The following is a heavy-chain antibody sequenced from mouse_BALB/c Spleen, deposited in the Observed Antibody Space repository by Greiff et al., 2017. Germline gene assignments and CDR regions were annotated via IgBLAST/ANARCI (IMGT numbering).Heavy chain of an antibody. J-gene: IGHJ4*01. CDR1: GFTFSSYT. D-gene: IGHD1-3*01. CDR3: ARHKDYAMDY. CDR2: ISNGGGST. V-gene: IGHV5-12-2*01. Sequence: EVQLVESGGGLVQPGGSLKLSCAASGFTFSSYTMSWVRQTPEKRLEWVAYISNGGGSTYYPDTVKGRFTISRDNAKNTLYLQMSSLKSEDTAMYYCARHKDYAMDYWGQGTSVTVSS.